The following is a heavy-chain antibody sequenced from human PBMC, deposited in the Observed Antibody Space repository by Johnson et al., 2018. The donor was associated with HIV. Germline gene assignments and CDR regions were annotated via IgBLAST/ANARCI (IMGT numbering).Heavy chain of an antibody. CDR2: IGTAGDT. V-gene: IGHV3-13*01. Sequence: VQLVESGGGSVKPGGSLRLSCAASGFTFSSYDMHWVRQALGKGLEWVSAIGTAGDTYYPGSVKGRFTISRENAKNSLYLQMNSLSAGDTAVYYCAREGWILDRNDAFDIWGQGTMVTVSS. D-gene: IGHD3/OR15-3a*01. CDR1: GFTFSSYD. J-gene: IGHJ3*02. CDR3: AREGWILDRNDAFDI.